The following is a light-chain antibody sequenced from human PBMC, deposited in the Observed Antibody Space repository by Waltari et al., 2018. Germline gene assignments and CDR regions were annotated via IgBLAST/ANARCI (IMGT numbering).Light chain of an antibody. CDR3: QQYAGSPRT. V-gene: IGKV3-20*01. J-gene: IGKJ1*01. Sequence: EIVLTQSPGTLSLSPGERATLSCRASQSVSRRFFAWYQQKPAPAPRLLIYATSIRATGISDRFSGSGSGTDFTLTISRLEAEDFAVYYCQQYAGSPRTFGQGTRVEIK. CDR1: QSVSRRF. CDR2: ATS.